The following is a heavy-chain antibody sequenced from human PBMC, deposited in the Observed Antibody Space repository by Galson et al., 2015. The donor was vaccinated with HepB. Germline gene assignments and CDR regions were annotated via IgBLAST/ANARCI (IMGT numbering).Heavy chain of an antibody. V-gene: IGHV2-70*04. D-gene: IGHD3-22*01. CDR1: GFSLSTYGMR. CDR3: ARTLTEDLLLWFDP. CDR2: IDWDDDK. J-gene: IGHJ5*02. Sequence: PALVKPTQTLTLTCTFSGFSLSTYGMRVSWIRQPPGKALEWLARIDWDDDKYYSTSLKTRLTISKDTSKNQVVLTMTNMDPVDTATYYCARTLTEDLLLWFDPWGQGTLVTVSS.